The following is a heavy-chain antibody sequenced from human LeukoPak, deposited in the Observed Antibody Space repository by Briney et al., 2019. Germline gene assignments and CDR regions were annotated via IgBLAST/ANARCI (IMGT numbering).Heavy chain of an antibody. V-gene: IGHV4-59*01. CDR3: ARCLYSSQPYYYYYMDV. CDR1: GGSISSYY. J-gene: IGHJ6*03. Sequence: PSETLSLTCTVSGGSISSYYWSWIRQPPGKGLEWIGDIYYSGSTNYNPSLKSRVTISVDTSKNQFSLKQSSVTAADTAVYYCARCLYSSQPYYYYYMDVWGKGTTVTVSS. D-gene: IGHD6-13*01. CDR2: IYYSGST.